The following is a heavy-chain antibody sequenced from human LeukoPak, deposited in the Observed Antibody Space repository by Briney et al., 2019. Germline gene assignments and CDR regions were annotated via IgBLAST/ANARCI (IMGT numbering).Heavy chain of an antibody. J-gene: IGHJ4*02. CDR2: IYHSGST. CDR1: GGSISSGGYS. Sequence: SETLSLTCAVSGGSISSGGYSWSWIRQPPGKGLEWIGYIYHSGSTYYNPSLKSRVTISVDRSKNQFSLKPSSVTAADTAVYYCARGRWVRGVIIYYFDYWGQGTLVTVSS. V-gene: IGHV4-30-2*01. D-gene: IGHD3-10*01. CDR3: ARGRWVRGVIIYYFDY.